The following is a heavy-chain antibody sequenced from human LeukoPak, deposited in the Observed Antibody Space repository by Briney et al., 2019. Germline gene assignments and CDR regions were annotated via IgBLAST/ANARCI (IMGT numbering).Heavy chain of an antibody. Sequence: GGSLRVSCAASGFTFSSYAMHWVRQAPGKGLEWVAVISYDGSNKYYADSVKGRFTISRDNSKNTLYLQMNSLRAEDTAVYYCARDLHYDYVWGSYPGLYWGQGTLVTVSS. V-gene: IGHV3-30*04. CDR1: GFTFSSYA. D-gene: IGHD3-16*02. J-gene: IGHJ4*02. CDR3: ARDLHYDYVWGSYPGLY. CDR2: ISYDGSNK.